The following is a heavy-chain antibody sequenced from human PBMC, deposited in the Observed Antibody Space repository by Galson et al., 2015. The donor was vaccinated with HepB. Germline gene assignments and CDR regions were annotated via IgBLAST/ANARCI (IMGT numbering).Heavy chain of an antibody. CDR3: VRAIGLDFDY. D-gene: IGHD2/OR15-2a*01. V-gene: IGHV3-74*01. CDR1: GFTFSSSW. J-gene: IGHJ4*02. Sequence: SLRLSCAASGFTFSSSWMHWVRQAPGKGLVWVSRINSDESSTSYADSVKGRFTISRDNGKNTLYLQMNSLRAEDTAVHYCVRAIGLDFDYWGQGTLVTVSS. CDR2: INSDESST.